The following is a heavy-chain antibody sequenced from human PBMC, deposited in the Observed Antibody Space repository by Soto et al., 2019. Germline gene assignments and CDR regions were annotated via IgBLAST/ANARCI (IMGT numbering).Heavy chain of an antibody. J-gene: IGHJ4*02. CDR2: ISGTGGST. CDR3: ARQIYDSDSGPNFQYYFDS. Sequence: SLRLSCEASGGMFSSYVMNWVRQAPGKGLEWVSGISGTGGSTKYADSVQGRFTISRDSSRNTLYLQWSSLRASDTAMYYCARQIYDSDSGPNFQYYFDSWGQGTLVTVSS. D-gene: IGHD3-22*01. V-gene: IGHV3-23*01. CDR1: GGMFSSYV.